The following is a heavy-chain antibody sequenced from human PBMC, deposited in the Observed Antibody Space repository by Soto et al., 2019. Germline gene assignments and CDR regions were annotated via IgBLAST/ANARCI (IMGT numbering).Heavy chain of an antibody. D-gene: IGHD3-16*02. V-gene: IGHV2-26*01. CDR2: IFSNDEK. Sequence: QVTLKESGPVLVKPTETLTLTCTVSGFSLSNARMGVSWIRQPPGKALEWLAHIFSNDEKSYSTSLKSRLTISKDTSKSQVVITMTNMDPVDTATYYCARIRIGFYDYIWGSYRDFDYWGQGTLVTVSS. CDR3: ARIRIGFYDYIWGSYRDFDY. J-gene: IGHJ4*02. CDR1: GFSLSNARMG.